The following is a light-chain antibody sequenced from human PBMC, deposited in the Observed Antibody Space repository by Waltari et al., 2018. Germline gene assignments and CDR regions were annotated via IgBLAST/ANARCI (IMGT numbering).Light chain of an antibody. V-gene: IGLV2-23*02. CDR1: ISDVGGFNL. Sequence: QSALTQPASISGSPGQSITISCAGTISDVGGFNLVSWYQHPPGKAPILLIFEVSQRPSGISDRFSGSKSGNTASLTISGLQAEDEANYYCCSYARSKVGLCGRGTKLTVL. CDR2: EVS. CDR3: CSYARSKVGL. J-gene: IGLJ3*02.